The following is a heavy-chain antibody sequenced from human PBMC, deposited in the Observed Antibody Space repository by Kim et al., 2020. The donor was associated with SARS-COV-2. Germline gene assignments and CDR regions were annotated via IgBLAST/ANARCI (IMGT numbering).Heavy chain of an antibody. D-gene: IGHD6-13*01. CDR2: IYHSGST. CDR3: ARELATPGTYRGPFDY. J-gene: IGHJ4*02. CDR1: GGSISSYH. Sequence: SETLSLTCIVSGGSISSYHWSWIRQPPGKGLEWIGYIYHSGSTNYQPSLKSRVTISVDTSKNQFSLKLSSVTAADTAVYYCARELATPGTYRGPFDYWGQGILVTVSS. V-gene: IGHV4-59*13.